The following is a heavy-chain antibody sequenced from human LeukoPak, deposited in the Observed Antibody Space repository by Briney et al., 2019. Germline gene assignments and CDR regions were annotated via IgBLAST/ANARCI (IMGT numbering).Heavy chain of an antibody. CDR3: ARDLGSGGNSDY. J-gene: IGHJ4*02. D-gene: IGHD4-23*01. Sequence: SETLSLTCAVSGYSISSGYYWGWIRQPPGKGLEWIGSIYHSGNTYYNPSLKGRVTISIDTSKNHFSLTLTSVTAADTAVYYCARDLGSGGNSDYWGQGTLVTVPS. CDR1: GYSISSGYY. V-gene: IGHV4-38-2*02. CDR2: IYHSGNT.